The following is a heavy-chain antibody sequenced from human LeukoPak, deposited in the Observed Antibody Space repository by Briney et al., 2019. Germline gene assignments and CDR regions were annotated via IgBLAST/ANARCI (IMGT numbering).Heavy chain of an antibody. D-gene: IGHD3-22*01. CDR2: ISGSGGST. CDR1: GFTFSSYA. V-gene: IGHV3-23*01. J-gene: IGHJ4*02. CDR3: AKGEKTIVVVITFLLDY. Sequence: PGGSLRLSCAASGFTFSSYAMSWVRQAPGKGLEWVSAISGSGGSTYYADSVKGRFTISRDNSKNTLYLQMNSLRAEDTAVYYCAKGEKTIVVVITFLLDYWGQGTLVTVSS.